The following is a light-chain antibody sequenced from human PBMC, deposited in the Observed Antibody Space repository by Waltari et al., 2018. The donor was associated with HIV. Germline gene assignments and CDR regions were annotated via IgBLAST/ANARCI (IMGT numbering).Light chain of an antibody. J-gene: IGLJ1*01. CDR3: QSHDSSLSGYV. CDR2: GNS. V-gene: IGLV1-40*01. Sequence: QSVLTQPPSVSGAPGQRVTISCTGSSSNIGAGYHVHWYQQLPGTAPKLLIYGNSNRPSGVPDRFSRAKSGTSASLAITGLQAEDEADYHCQSHDSSLSGYVFGTGTKVTVL. CDR1: SSNIGAGYH.